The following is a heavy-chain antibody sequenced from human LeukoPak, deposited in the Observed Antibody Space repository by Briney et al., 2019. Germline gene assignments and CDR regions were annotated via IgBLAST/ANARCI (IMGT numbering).Heavy chain of an antibody. J-gene: IGHJ4*02. CDR1: GVTFSSYA. V-gene: IGHV3-30*04. Sequence: GGSLRLSCAASGVTFSSYAIHWVRQAPGKGLEWVAVMSYDGNDKYYADSVKGRFTIPRDNSKNSLYLQMTSLIPEDSAVYYCARDGAYGDYGYYFDYWGQGTLVTVSS. CDR2: MSYDGNDK. CDR3: ARDGAYGDYGYYFDY. D-gene: IGHD4-17*01.